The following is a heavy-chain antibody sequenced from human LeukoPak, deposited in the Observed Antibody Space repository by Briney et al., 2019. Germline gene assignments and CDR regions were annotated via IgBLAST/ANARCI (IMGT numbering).Heavy chain of an antibody. CDR2: ISSSSSYI. CDR3: ARALRPGSYHNWFDP. J-gene: IGHJ5*02. V-gene: IGHV3-21*01. CDR1: GFTFSSYS. Sequence: NPGGSLRLSCAASGFTFSSYSMKLVRQAPGKGLEWVSSISSSSSYIYYADSVKGRFTISRDNAKNSLYLQMNSLRAEDTAVYYCARALRPGSYHNWFDPWGQGTLVTVSS. D-gene: IGHD3-10*01.